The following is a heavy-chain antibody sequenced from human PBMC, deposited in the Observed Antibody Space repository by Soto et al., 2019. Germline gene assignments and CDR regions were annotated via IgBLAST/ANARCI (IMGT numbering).Heavy chain of an antibody. CDR2: INSDGSST. V-gene: IGHV3-74*01. D-gene: IGHD6-13*01. CDR1: GFTFSSYW. Sequence: GGSLRLSCAASGFTFSSYWVHWVRQAPGKGLVWVSRINSDGSSTSYADSVKGRFTISRDNAKNTLYLQMNSLRAEDTAVYYCARGYSSNPFDYWGQGTLVTVSS. J-gene: IGHJ4*02. CDR3: ARGYSSNPFDY.